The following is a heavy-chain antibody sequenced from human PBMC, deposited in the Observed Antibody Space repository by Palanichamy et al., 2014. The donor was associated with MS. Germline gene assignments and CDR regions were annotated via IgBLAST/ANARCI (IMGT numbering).Heavy chain of an antibody. J-gene: IGHJ3*02. Sequence: QVQLQQSGPRLVKPSQTLSVTCAISGDSVSSNSAAWNWIRQSPSGGLEWLGRTYFRSKWFYDYAVSVKSRITINPDTSKNQFSLQLNSVTPEDTAIYYCARGTYSAFNIWGQGTMVTVSS. CDR3: ARGTYSAFNI. V-gene: IGHV6-1*01. D-gene: IGHD4-11*01. CDR1: GDSVSSNSAA. CDR2: TYFRSKWFY.